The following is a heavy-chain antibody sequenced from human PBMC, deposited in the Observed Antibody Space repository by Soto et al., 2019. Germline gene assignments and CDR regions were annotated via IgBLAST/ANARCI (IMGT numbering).Heavy chain of an antibody. D-gene: IGHD2-2*01. J-gene: IGHJ6*02. CDR1: GFIFSSSW. Sequence: LRLSCAASGFIFSSSWMIWVRQAPGKGLEWVANIKQDGSQKYYVDSVKGRFTISRDNAKNSLYLQMNSLRAEDTAVYYCAKPQVDCSSTTCYSDYYYYYGMDVWGQGTTVTVSS. V-gene: IGHV3-7*03. CDR3: AKPQVDCSSTTCYSDYYYYYGMDV. CDR2: IKQDGSQK.